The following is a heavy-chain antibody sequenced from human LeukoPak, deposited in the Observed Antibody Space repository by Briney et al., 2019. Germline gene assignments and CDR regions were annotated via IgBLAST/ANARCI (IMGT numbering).Heavy chain of an antibody. CDR2: ISYDGSNK. CDR1: GFTFSSYG. V-gene: IGHV3-30*18. J-gene: IGHJ4*02. Sequence: GGPLRLSCAASGFTFSSYGMHWVRQAPGKGLEWVAVISYDGSNKYYADSVKGRFTISRDNSKNTLYLQMNSLRAEDTAVYYCAKERAWPYFDYWGQGTLVTVSS. CDR3: AKERAWPYFDY.